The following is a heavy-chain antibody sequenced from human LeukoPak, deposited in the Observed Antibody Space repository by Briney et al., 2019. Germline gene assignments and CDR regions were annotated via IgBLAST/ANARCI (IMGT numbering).Heavy chain of an antibody. V-gene: IGHV3-30*02. CDR3: AKDTTVHCTSTSCRCMDV. CDR1: GFAFSSYG. Sequence: GGSLRLSCAASGFAFSSYGIHWVRQAPGKGLGWVAFIPYDGAKKYYADSVKGRFTISRDNSKNTLYLQMSGLRPEDTAVYYCAKDTTVHCTSTSCRCMDVWAKGTTVTVSS. D-gene: IGHD2-2*01. J-gene: IGHJ6*03. CDR2: IPYDGAKK.